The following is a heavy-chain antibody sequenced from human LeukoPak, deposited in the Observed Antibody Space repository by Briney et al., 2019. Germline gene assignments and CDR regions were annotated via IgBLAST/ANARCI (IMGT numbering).Heavy chain of an antibody. CDR1: GYTCTDYY. D-gene: IGHD6-19*01. Sequence: GASVKVSCKASGYTCTDYYMHWGRHPPAQGVEWMGWIKPNTGGTNYAQKFQGRVTMTRDTSITTAYMELRSLEYDDTAVYYCAKDFRDKWLVNAFYIWGQGTMVTVSS. V-gene: IGHV1-2*02. J-gene: IGHJ3*02. CDR3: AKDFRDKWLVNAFYI. CDR2: IKPNTGGT.